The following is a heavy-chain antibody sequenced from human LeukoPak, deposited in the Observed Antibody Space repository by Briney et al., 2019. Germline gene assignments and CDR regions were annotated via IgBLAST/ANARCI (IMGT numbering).Heavy chain of an antibody. V-gene: IGHV3-23*01. D-gene: IGHD2-8*02. CDR3: ATYRQVLLPFES. CDR2: ISGSGGNT. Sequence: GGSLRLSCAASGFTFRSYTMSWVRQAPGKGLEWVSVISGSGGNTYYADSVRGRFTISRDNSKSTLSLQMNSLRAEDTAIYYCATYRQVLLPFESWGQGTLVTVSS. CDR1: GFTFRSYT. J-gene: IGHJ4*02.